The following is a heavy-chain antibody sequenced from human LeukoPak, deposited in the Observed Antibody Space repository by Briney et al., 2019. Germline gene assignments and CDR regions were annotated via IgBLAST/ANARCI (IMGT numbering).Heavy chain of an antibody. CDR2: MNPSVGG. CDR1: GGSFSAHY. CDR3: ARTGDTTFYYHYFDY. V-gene: IGHV4-34*01. D-gene: IGHD2/OR15-2a*01. J-gene: IGHJ4*02. Sequence: SETLSLTCAVYGGSFSAHYWSWIRQTPGKGLEWIGDMNPSVGGNYNPSLRSRDAISLDTSMNQFSLRLDSVTAADTAVYFCARTGDTTFYYHYFDYWSPGALVTVSS.